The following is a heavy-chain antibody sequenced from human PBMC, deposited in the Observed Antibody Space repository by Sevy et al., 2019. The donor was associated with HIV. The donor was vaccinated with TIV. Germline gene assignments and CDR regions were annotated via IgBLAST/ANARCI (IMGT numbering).Heavy chain of an antibody. CDR2: IYYTGPT. Sequence: SETLSLTCSVSGGSISSGGYYWSWIRQHPGKGLEWLGDIYYTGPTYYNPSLKSRVTISIDTSKNQFSLKLSSVTAAETAVYYCARKLGGYSLGRHTGGSFDYWGQGTLVTGLL. CDR3: ARKLGGYSLGRHTGGSFDY. D-gene: IGHD5-18*01. V-gene: IGHV4-31*03. CDR1: GGSISSGGYY. J-gene: IGHJ4*02.